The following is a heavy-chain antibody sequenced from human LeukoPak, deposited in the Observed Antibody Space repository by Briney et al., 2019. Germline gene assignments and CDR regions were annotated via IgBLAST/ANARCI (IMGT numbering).Heavy chain of an antibody. V-gene: IGHV3-74*01. D-gene: IGHD1-1*01. CDR2: INSDGSST. CDR1: GFTFSSYW. J-gene: IGHJ3*02. CDR3: ARAVQPGVFAFDI. Sequence: GGSLRLSCAASGFTFSSYWMHWVRQAPGKGLVWVSRINSDGSSTSYADSVKGRCTISRDNAKNTLYLQMNSLRAEDTAVYYCARAVQPGVFAFDIWGQGTMVTVSS.